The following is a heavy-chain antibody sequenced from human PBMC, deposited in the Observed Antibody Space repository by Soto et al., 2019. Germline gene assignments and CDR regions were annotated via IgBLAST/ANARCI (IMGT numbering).Heavy chain of an antibody. CDR3: AKDSWDIVVVVAEDNYFDY. CDR2: ISGSGGST. Sequence: PGGSLRLSCAASGFTFSSYAMSWVRQAPGKGLEWVSAISGSGGSTYYADSVKGRFTISRDNSKNTLYLQMNSLRAEDTAVYYCAKDSWDIVVVVAEDNYFDYWGQGTLVTVSS. D-gene: IGHD2-15*01. J-gene: IGHJ4*02. V-gene: IGHV3-23*01. CDR1: GFTFSSYA.